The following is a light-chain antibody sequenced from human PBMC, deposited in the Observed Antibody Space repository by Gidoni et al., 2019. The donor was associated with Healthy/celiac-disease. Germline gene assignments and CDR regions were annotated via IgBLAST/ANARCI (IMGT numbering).Light chain of an antibody. Sequence: QSVLTQPPSASVTPGQSVTISCSGSSSNIGSNTVNWYQQLPGTAPKLLIYSNNQRPSGVPDRVSGSKPGTSASLAISGLQSEDEADYYFAAWDDSLNGVVFGGGTKLTVL. V-gene: IGLV1-44*01. CDR3: AAWDDSLNGVV. CDR2: SNN. CDR1: SSNIGSNT. J-gene: IGLJ2*01.